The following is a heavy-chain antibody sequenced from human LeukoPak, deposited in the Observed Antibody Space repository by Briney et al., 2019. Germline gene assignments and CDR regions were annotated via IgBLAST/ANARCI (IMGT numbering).Heavy chain of an antibody. CDR1: GYTLTELS. Sequence: ASVKVSCKVSGYTLTELSMHWVRQAPGKGLEWMGGFDPEDGETIYAQKFQGRVTITRDTSASTAYMELSSLRSEDTAVYYCARGPMIVVARRAAGDAFDIWGQGTMVTVSS. CDR2: FDPEDGET. D-gene: IGHD3-22*01. V-gene: IGHV1-24*01. CDR3: ARGPMIVVARRAAGDAFDI. J-gene: IGHJ3*02.